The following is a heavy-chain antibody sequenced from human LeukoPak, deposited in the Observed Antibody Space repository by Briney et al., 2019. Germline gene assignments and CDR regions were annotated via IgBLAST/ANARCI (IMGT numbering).Heavy chain of an antibody. J-gene: IGHJ6*02. CDR1: GFTFSSYA. V-gene: IGHV3-66*02. D-gene: IGHD3-9*01. Sequence: GGSLRLSCAASGFTFSSYAMSWVRQAPGKGLEWVSVIYSGGSTYYADSVKGRFTISRDNSKNTLYLQMNSLRAEDTAVYYCARDWYDISTGHYYYGMDVWGQGTTVTVSS. CDR3: ARDWYDISTGHYYYGMDV. CDR2: IYSGGST.